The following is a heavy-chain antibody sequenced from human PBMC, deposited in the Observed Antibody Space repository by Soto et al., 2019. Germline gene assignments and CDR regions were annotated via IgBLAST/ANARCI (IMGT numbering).Heavy chain of an antibody. CDR2: ISDYNGNT. CDR3: ARDCVAAAGNVWFDP. CDR1: GYTFTSYG. J-gene: IGHJ5*02. Sequence: QVQLVQSGAEVKKPGASVQVSCKASGYTFTSYGISWVRQAPGQGLERMGWISDYNGNTHYAQKLQGRVTMTTDTSPSTDYIELRSLRSDDTAVYSCARDCVAAAGNVWFDPGGQGTLVTVSS. V-gene: IGHV1-18*04. D-gene: IGHD6-13*01.